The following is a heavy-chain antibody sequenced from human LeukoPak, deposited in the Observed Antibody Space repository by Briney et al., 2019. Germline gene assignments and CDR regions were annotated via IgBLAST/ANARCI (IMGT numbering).Heavy chain of an antibody. CDR2: IIPIFGTA. CDR3: AERNCGGDCYLEP. J-gene: IGHJ5*02. D-gene: IGHD2-21*02. CDR1: GYTFTGYY. V-gene: IGHV1-69*13. Sequence: SVKVSYKASGYTFTGYYIHWVRQAPGQGLEWMGGIIPIFGTANYAQKFQGRVTITADESTSTAYTELSSLRSEDTAVYYCAERNCGGDCYLEPWGQGTLVTVSS.